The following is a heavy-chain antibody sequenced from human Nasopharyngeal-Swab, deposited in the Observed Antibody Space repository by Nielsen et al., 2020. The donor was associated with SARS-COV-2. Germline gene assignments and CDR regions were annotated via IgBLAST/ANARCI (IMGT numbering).Heavy chain of an antibody. CDR2: ISGSNTYT. V-gene: IGHV3-11*05. CDR1: GFTFSDYY. Sequence: GESLKISCAASGFTFSDYYMSWIRQAPGKGLEWLSYISGSNTYTNYADPVKGRFTVSRDNAKNSLFLQMNSLRAEDMAVYYCARDLLYGDFYYYYGMDVWGQGTTVTVSS. J-gene: IGHJ6*02. CDR3: ARDLLYGDFYYYYGMDV. D-gene: IGHD4-17*01.